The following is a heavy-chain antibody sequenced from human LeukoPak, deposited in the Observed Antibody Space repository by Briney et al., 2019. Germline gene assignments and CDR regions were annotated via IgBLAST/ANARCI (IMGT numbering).Heavy chain of an antibody. J-gene: IGHJ4*02. Sequence: GGSLRLSCAASGFTFSSYAMTWVRQAPGKGLEWVSVISGSGSSTYYADSVKGRFTISRDNSKNTLYLQMNSLRAEDTAVYYCAKTEFGGVIVPSYFDYWGQGTLVTVSS. CDR2: ISGSGSST. CDR3: AKTEFGGVIVPSYFDY. D-gene: IGHD3-16*02. V-gene: IGHV3-23*01. CDR1: GFTFSSYA.